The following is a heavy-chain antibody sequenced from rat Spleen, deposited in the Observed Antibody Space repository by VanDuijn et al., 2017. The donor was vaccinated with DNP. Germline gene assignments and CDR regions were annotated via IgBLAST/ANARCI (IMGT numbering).Heavy chain of an antibody. V-gene: IGHV5-25*01. CDR2: ITNSGGNT. D-gene: IGHD4-3*01. CDR3: TKSEFGVDY. J-gene: IGHJ2*01. Sequence: EVQLVESGGGLVQPGRSLKLSCAVSGFTFSNYDMAWVRQAPTKGLEWVASITNSGGNTYYRDSVKGRFTISRDNAKSTLYLQMDSLRSEDTATYYCTKSEFGVDYWGQGVMVTVSS. CDR1: GFTFSNYD.